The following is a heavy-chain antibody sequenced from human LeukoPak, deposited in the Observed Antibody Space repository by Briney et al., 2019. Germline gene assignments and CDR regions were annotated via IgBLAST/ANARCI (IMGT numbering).Heavy chain of an antibody. J-gene: IGHJ5*02. Sequence: SETLSLTCAVYGGSFSGYYRSWIRQPPGKGLEWIGEINHSGSTNYNPSLKSRVTISVDTSKNQFSLKLSSVTAADTAVYYCARHPYDFWSGYYSMGFDPWGQGTLVTVSS. CDR2: INHSGST. CDR1: GGSFSGYY. D-gene: IGHD3-3*01. CDR3: ARHPYDFWSGYYSMGFDP. V-gene: IGHV4-34*01.